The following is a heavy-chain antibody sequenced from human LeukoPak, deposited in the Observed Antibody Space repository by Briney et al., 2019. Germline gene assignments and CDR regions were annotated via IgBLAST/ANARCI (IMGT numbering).Heavy chain of an antibody. J-gene: IGHJ2*01. CDR3: AKSTMIVVVITTSWWYFDL. D-gene: IGHD3-22*01. CDR1: GFTFSSYA. V-gene: IGHV3-23*01. Sequence: GGSLRLSCAASGFTFSSYAMNWVRQAPGKGLEWVSAISGSGGSTYYADSVKGRFTISRDNSKNTLYLQMNSLRAEDTAVYYCAKSTMIVVVITTSWWYFDLWGRGTLVTVSS. CDR2: ISGSGGST.